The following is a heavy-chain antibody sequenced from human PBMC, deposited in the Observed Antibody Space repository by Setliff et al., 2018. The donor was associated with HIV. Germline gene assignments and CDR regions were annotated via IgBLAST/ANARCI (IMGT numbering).Heavy chain of an antibody. J-gene: IGHJ4*02. Sequence: GGSLRLSCATSGFIFEDYGMNWVRQAPGKGLEWVSGINWNGASVGYADSVKGRFTISRDNAKNTLYLQMNSLRAEDTAVYYCAKDRIEAAMVDYWGQGTLVTVSS. CDR1: GFIFEDYG. CDR2: INWNGASV. CDR3: AKDRIEAAMVDY. D-gene: IGHD6-13*01. V-gene: IGHV3-20*04.